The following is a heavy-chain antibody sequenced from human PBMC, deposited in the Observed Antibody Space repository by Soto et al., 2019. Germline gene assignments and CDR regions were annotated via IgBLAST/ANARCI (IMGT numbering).Heavy chain of an antibody. CDR1: GGSISSGGYY. V-gene: IGHV4-31*03. CDR3: ARDRSGPAAAVDWFDP. CDR2: IYYSGST. J-gene: IGHJ5*02. D-gene: IGHD2-2*01. Sequence: KPSETLSLTCTVSGGSISSGGYYWSWIRQHPGKGLEWIGYIYYSGSTYYNPSLKSRVTISVDTSKNQFSLKLSSVTAADTAVYYCARDRSGPAAAVDWFDPWGQGTLVTVSS.